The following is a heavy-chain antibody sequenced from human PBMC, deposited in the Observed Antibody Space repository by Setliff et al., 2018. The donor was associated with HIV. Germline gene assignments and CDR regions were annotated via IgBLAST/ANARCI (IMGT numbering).Heavy chain of an antibody. J-gene: IGHJ4*02. Sequence: KASETLSLTCTVSGGSISSSSYCWGWVRQPPGKGLEWIGSLYYGGSTYYNPSPESRVTISVDTSKNQFSLNLSSVTAADTAVYYCESGDSSGYYYTDYWGQGTLVTVSS. CDR2: LYYGGST. D-gene: IGHD3-22*01. CDR3: ESGDSSGYYYTDY. CDR1: GGSISSSSYC. V-gene: IGHV4-39*01.